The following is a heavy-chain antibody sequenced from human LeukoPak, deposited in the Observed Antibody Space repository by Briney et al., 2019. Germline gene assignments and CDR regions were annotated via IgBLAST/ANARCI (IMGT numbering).Heavy chain of an antibody. Sequence: ASVKVSCKASGYTFTSYYMHWLRQAPGQGLEWMGIINPSGGGTTYAQKFQGRVTMTRDMSTSTVYMDLNSLRSEDTAVYYCARLEPSLRESTFDYWGQGTLVTDSS. CDR2: INPSGGGT. J-gene: IGHJ4*02. CDR3: ARLEPSLRESTFDY. D-gene: IGHD5/OR15-5a*01. CDR1: GYTFTSYY. V-gene: IGHV1-46*01.